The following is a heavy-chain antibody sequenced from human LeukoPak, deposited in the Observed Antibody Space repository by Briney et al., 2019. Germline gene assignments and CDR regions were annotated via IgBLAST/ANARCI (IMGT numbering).Heavy chain of an antibody. CDR3: AKGNWRYFDD. CDR1: GFTFSTYV. V-gene: IGHV3-23*01. CDR2: ISGSGGST. J-gene: IGHJ4*02. Sequence: PGGSLRLSCAASGFTFSTYVMSWVRQAPGKGLEWVSAISGSGGSTYYADSVKGRFTISRDNSKNTLYLQMNSLGADDTAVYYCAKGNWRYFDDWGQGTLVTVSS. D-gene: IGHD1-1*01.